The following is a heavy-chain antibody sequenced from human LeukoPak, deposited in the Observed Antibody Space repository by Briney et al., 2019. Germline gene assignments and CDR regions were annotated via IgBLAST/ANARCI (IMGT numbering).Heavy chain of an antibody. Sequence: GGSLRLSCAASGFTFSSYAMHWVRQAPGKGLEWVAVISYDGSNKYYADSVKGRFTISRDNSKNTLYLQMNSLRAEDTAVYYCAKIDTATLMDVWGQGTTVTASS. CDR3: AKIDTATLMDV. CDR2: ISYDGSNK. CDR1: GFTFSSYA. V-gene: IGHV3-30*04. J-gene: IGHJ6*02. D-gene: IGHD5-18*01.